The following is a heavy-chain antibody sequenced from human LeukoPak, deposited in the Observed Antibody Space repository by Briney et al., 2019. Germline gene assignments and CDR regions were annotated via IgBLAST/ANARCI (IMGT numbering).Heavy chain of an antibody. CDR3: ARGLGYSYAFDI. Sequence: GGSLRLSCAASGFTFSSYEMNWVRQAPGKGLEWVSYISSSGSTIYYADSVKGRFTISRDNAKNSLYLQMNSLRAEDTAVYYCARGLGYSYAFDIWGQGTMVTVSS. D-gene: IGHD5-18*01. V-gene: IGHV3-48*03. CDR2: ISSSGSTI. J-gene: IGHJ3*02. CDR1: GFTFSSYE.